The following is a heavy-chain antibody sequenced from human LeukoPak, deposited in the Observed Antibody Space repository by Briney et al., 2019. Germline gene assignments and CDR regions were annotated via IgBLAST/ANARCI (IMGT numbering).Heavy chain of an antibody. Sequence: SETLSLTCTGSGGSSSSYYWSWIRQPAGKGLEWIGRIYTSGSTNYNPSLKSRVHMSVDTSKNQFSLKLSSVTAADTAVYYCAREGQYSSSWVDYWGQGTLVTVSS. V-gene: IGHV4-4*07. CDR2: IYTSGST. J-gene: IGHJ4*02. D-gene: IGHD6-13*01. CDR3: AREGQYSSSWVDY. CDR1: GGSSSSYY.